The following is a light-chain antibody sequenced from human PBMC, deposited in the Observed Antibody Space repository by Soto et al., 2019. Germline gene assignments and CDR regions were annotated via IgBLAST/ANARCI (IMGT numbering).Light chain of an antibody. J-gene: IGLJ1*01. CDR2: EVN. CDR3: CSSGGSPTDV. CDR1: SSNVGSYKL. Sequence: QSVLXQPASVSGSPGQSITISCTGTSSNVGSYKLVSWYQQHPGKAPKLMIFEVNKRPSGVSNRFSGSKSGNTASLTISGLKVEDEADYYCCSSGGSPTDVFGTGTKVTVL. V-gene: IGLV2-23*02.